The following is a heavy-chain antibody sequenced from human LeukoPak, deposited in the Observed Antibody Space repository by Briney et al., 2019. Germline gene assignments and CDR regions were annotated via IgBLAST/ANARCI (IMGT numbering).Heavy chain of an antibody. CDR2: FSGSGAST. CDR3: AKFSPTPLLNYYNYGMDV. V-gene: IGHV3-23*01. CDR1: GFTFSTFA. J-gene: IGHJ6*02. Sequence: GGSLRLSCAASGFTFSTFAMSWVRQAPGTGLEWVSCFSGSGASTYYADSVKGRFTISRDNSKNTLYLQMNSLRAEDTAVYYCAKFSPTPLLNYYNYGMDVWGQGTTVTVSS.